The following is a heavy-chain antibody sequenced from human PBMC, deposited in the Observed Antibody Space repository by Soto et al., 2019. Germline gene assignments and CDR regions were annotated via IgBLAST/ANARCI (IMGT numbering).Heavy chain of an antibody. D-gene: IGHD3-22*01. V-gene: IGHV1-46*01. CDR2: INPSGGST. Sequence: QVQLVQSGAEVKKPGASVKVSCKASGYTFTSYYMHWVRQAPGQGLEWMGIINPSGGSTSYAQKFQGRVTMTRDTSTSTVYMELSSLRSEDTAVYYCARGGYYYDSSGYTGGFFDYWGQGTLVTVSS. J-gene: IGHJ4*02. CDR1: GYTFTSYY. CDR3: ARGGYYYDSSGYTGGFFDY.